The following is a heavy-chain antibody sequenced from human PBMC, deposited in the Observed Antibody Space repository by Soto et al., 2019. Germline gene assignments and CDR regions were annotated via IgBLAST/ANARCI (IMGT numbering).Heavy chain of an antibody. CDR1: GYIFINYG. CDR2: ISGYNGNT. V-gene: IGHV1-18*01. CDR3: ALPSRLMTTVTTLDY. Sequence: ASVKVSCKASGYIFINYGITWVRQAPGQGLEWMGWISGYNGNTNHAQKFQGRVTMTTDTSTSTAYMELSSLRSEDTAVYYCALPSRLMTTVTTLDYWGQGTLVTVSS. J-gene: IGHJ4*02. D-gene: IGHD4-17*01.